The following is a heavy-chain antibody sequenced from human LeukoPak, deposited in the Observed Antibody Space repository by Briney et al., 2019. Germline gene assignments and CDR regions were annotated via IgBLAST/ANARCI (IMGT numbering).Heavy chain of an antibody. D-gene: IGHD2-2*01. CDR3: ARDLTFVVVPAAEGDAFDI. V-gene: IGHV3-7*01. Sequence: GGSLRLSCAASGLTFSSYWMSWVRQAPGKGLEWVANIKQDGSEKYYVDSVKGRFTISRDNAKNSLYLQMNSLRAEDTAVYYCARDLTFVVVPAAEGDAFDIWGQGTMVTVSS. CDR2: IKQDGSEK. J-gene: IGHJ3*02. CDR1: GLTFSSYW.